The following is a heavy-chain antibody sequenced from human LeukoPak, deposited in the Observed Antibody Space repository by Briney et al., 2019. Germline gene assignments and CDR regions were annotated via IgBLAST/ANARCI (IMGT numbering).Heavy chain of an antibody. CDR3: ASFLAGVFDY. V-gene: IGHV4-59*01. D-gene: IGHD6-13*01. J-gene: IGHJ4*02. Sequence: DPSETLSLTCTVSGGSISSYYWSWIRQPPGKGLEWIGYIYYSGSINYNPSLKSRVTISVDTSKNQFSLKLSSVTAADTAVYYCASFLAGVFDYWGQGTLVTVSS. CDR1: GGSISSYY. CDR2: IYYSGSI.